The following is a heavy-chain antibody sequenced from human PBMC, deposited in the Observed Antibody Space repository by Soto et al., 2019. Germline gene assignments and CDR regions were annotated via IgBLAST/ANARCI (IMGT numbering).Heavy chain of an antibody. CDR3: ARRSGIVGATYDY. Sequence: SVKVSCKASGGTFSSYAISWVRQAPGQGLEWMGGIIPIFGTANYAQKFQGRVTITADESTSTAYMELSSLRSEDTAVYYCARRSGIVGATYDYWGQGTLVTVSS. V-gene: IGHV1-69*13. CDR1: GGTFSSYA. D-gene: IGHD1-26*01. J-gene: IGHJ4*02. CDR2: IIPIFGTA.